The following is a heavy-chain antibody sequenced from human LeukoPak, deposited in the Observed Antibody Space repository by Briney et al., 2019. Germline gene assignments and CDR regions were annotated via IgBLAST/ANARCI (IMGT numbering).Heavy chain of an antibody. D-gene: IGHD1-26*01. V-gene: IGHV3-64D*06. CDR2: ITSNGVNT. J-gene: IGHJ4*02. CDR3: VKVSSTVGATYFDY. CDR1: GFTFSTHA. Sequence: GGSLRLSCSASGFTFSTHAMHWVRQVSGKGLEYVSCITSNGVNTYHADSVKGRFTISRDNSKNTLYFQMSSLRADDTAVYYCVKVSSTVGATYFDYWGQGTLVTVSS.